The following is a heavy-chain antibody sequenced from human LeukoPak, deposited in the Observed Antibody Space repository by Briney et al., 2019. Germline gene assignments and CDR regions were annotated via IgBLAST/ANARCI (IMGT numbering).Heavy chain of an antibody. CDR2: INPSGGST. V-gene: IGHV1-46*01. CDR3: ARDDPSPYYDFWSGYRGPNGMDV. CDR1: GYTFTSYY. Sequence: ASVKVSCKASGYTFTSYYMHWVRQAPGQGLEWMGIINPSGGSTSYTQKFQGRVTMTRDTSTSTVYMELRSLRSDDTAVYYCARDDPSPYYDFWSGYRGPNGMDVWGQGTTVTVSS. J-gene: IGHJ6*02. D-gene: IGHD3-3*01.